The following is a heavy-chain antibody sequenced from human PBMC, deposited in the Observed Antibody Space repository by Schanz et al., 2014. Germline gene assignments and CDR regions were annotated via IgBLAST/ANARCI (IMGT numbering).Heavy chain of an antibody. D-gene: IGHD6-6*01. CDR1: GLIFSTYT. Sequence: EVQFVESGGGLVRPGGSLRLSCTTSGLIFSTYTLNWVRQAPGKGLEWISYISFSGNTIYYADSVKGRFTISRDNAKNSVFLQMNRLRAEDTAVYYCATEGPRGTRHPINYYYAMDNWGQGTKVTV. CDR3: ATEGPRGTRHPINYYYAMDN. V-gene: IGHV3-48*01. J-gene: IGHJ6*02. CDR2: ISFSGNTI.